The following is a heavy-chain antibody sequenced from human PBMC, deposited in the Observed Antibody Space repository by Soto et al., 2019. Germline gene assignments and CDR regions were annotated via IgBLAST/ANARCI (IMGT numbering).Heavy chain of an antibody. CDR3: ARGGGSRYRSSHFDY. Sequence: QVQLVESGGGVVQPGRSLRLSCAASGFTFSSYGMHWVRQAPGKGLEWVAVIWYDGSNKYYADSVKGRFTISRDNSKNTLYLQMNSLRAEDTAVYYCARGGGSRYRSSHFDYWGQGTLVTVSS. CDR2: IWYDGSNK. D-gene: IGHD6-13*01. V-gene: IGHV3-33*01. J-gene: IGHJ4*02. CDR1: GFTFSSYG.